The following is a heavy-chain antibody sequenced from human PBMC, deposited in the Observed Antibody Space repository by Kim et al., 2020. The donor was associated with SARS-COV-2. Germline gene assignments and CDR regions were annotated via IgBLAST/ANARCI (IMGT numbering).Heavy chain of an antibody. Sequence: NPSRKSRVTMSVDTSKNQFSLKLSSLTAADTAVCYCARAYGSGSYYGMDVWGQGTTVTVSS. CDR3: ARAYGSGSYYGMDV. V-gene: IGHV4-39*01. D-gene: IGHD3-10*01. J-gene: IGHJ6*02.